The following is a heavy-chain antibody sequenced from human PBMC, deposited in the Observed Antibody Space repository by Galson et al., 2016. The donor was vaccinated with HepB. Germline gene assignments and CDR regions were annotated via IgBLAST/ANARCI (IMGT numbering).Heavy chain of an antibody. CDR3: AKDLQLWFTIDN. Sequence: SLRLSCAASGFTFRDSTMTWVRQAPGKGLEWVSTITGSGVSSYYADSVKGRFTISRDNSKNNVYLQMNSLRADDTAVYYCAKDLQLWFTIDNWGQGTLVTVSS. D-gene: IGHD5-18*01. CDR1: GFTFRDST. V-gene: IGHV3-23*01. J-gene: IGHJ4*02. CDR2: ITGSGVSS.